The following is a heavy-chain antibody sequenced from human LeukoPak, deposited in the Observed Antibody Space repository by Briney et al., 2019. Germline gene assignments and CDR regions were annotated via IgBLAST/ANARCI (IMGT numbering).Heavy chain of an antibody. CDR3: ARAIVVVPAARWFDP. CDR1: GGSISSYY. V-gene: IGHV4-59*01. CDR2: IYYSGST. D-gene: IGHD2-2*01. J-gene: IGHJ5*02. Sequence: PSETLSLTCTVSGGSISSYYWSWIWQPPGKGLEWIGYIYYSGSTNYNPSLKSRVTISVDTSKNQFSLKLSSVTAADTAVYYCARAIVVVPAARWFDPWGQGTLVTVSS.